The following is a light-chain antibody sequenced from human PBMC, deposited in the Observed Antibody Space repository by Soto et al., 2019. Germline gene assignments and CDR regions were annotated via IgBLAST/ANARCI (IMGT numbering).Light chain of an antibody. CDR3: QQHNNWWT. CDR1: QSVSNN. Sequence: EIVMTQSAATLSVSPGERATLSCRASQSVSNNLAWYQKKAGQAPRVLIYGASTRATGIPARFSGGVSGTEFTLTISSLQSEDFAFYYCQQHNNWWTFGQGTRVEIK. J-gene: IGKJ1*01. CDR2: GAS. V-gene: IGKV3-15*01.